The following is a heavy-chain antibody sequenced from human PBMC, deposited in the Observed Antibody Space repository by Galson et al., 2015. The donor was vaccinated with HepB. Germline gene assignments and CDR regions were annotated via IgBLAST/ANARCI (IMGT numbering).Heavy chain of an antibody. CDR2: IIPIFGIA. CDR3: ARDMGYSYGYYYYYGMDV. J-gene: IGHJ6*02. D-gene: IGHD5-18*01. CDR1: GGTFSSYA. V-gene: IGHV1-69*13. Sequence: SVKVSCKASGGTFSSYAISWVRQAPGQGLEWMGGIIPIFGIANYAQKFQGRVTITADESTSTAYMELSSLRSEDTAVYYCARDMGYSYGYYYYYGMDVWGQGTTVTVSS.